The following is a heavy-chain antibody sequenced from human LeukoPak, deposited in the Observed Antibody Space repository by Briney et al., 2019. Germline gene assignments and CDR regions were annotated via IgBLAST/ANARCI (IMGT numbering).Heavy chain of an antibody. Sequence: GGSLRLSCAASGFTFSSYGMHWVRQAPGKGLEWVAVISYDGSNKYYADSVKGRFTISRDNSKNTLYLQMNSLRAEDTAVYYCAKDQRSGESVDYWGQGTLVTVSS. CDR1: GFTFSSYG. V-gene: IGHV3-30*18. CDR2: ISYDGSNK. J-gene: IGHJ4*02. D-gene: IGHD3-10*01. CDR3: AKDQRSGESVDY.